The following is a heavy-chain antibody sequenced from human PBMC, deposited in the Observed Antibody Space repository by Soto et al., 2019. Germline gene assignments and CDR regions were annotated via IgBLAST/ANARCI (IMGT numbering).Heavy chain of an antibody. V-gene: IGHV3-23*01. D-gene: IGHD6-19*01. CDR3: ASVEWLVLYFDY. CDR1: GFTFSSYA. J-gene: IGHJ4*02. Sequence: GGSLRLSCAASGFTFSSYAMSWVRQAPGKGLEWVSAISGSGGSTYYADSVKGRFTISRDNSKNTLYLQMNSLRAEDTAVYYCASVEWLVLYFDYWGQGTLVTVSS. CDR2: ISGSGGST.